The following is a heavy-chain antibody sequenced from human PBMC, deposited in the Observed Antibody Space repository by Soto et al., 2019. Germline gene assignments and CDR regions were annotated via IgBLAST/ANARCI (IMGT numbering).Heavy chain of an antibody. CDR1: GFTFSSYA. V-gene: IGHV3-30*04. D-gene: IGHD1-1*01. CDR3: ARELERVFDY. J-gene: IGHJ4*02. CDR2: IAYDGRNK. Sequence: QVQLVESGGGVVQPGRSLRLSCAASGFTFSSYAMHWVRKAPGKGLEGVAVIAYDGRNKYYADSVKGRFTISRDNSKNTLYLQMNSLRIEDTAVYYCARELERVFDYWGQGTLVTVSS.